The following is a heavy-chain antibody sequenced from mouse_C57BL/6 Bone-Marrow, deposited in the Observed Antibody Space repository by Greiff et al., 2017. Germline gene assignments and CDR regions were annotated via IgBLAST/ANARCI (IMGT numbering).Heavy chain of an antibody. Sequence: SGPELVKPGASVKIPCKASGYTFTDYNMDWVKQSHGKSLEWIGDINPNNGGTIYNQKFKGKATLTVDKSSSTAYMELRSLTSEDTAVYYCARVCCDVEPPFSYCGEGTLVTVSA. D-gene: IGHD6-1*01. J-gene: IGHJ3*01. CDR3: ARVCCDVEPPFSY. V-gene: IGHV1-18*01. CDR2: INPNNGGT. CDR1: GYTFTDYN.